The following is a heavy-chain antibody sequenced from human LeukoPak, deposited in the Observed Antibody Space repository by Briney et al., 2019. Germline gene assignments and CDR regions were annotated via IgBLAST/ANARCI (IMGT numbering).Heavy chain of an antibody. CDR1: GFTFSTYA. J-gene: IGHJ4*02. CDR2: ISPAGGSI. D-gene: IGHD2-15*01. Sequence: GGSLRLSCAASGFTFSTYAMSWVRQAPGKGLEWVSLISPAGGSIYYADSVKGRFTISRDNSENTLYLQMSSLRTEDTAVYYCAERHCSGGSCCSGVDYWGQGTLVTVSS. CDR3: AERHCSGGSCCSGVDY. V-gene: IGHV3-23*01.